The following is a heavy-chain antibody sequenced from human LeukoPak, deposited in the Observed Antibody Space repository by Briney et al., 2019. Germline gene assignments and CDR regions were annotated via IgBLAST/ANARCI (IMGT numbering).Heavy chain of an antibody. CDR2: IYYGGNT. CDR1: GGYITTYY. CDR3: ARATFYFYMDV. Sequence: SDTLSLTCTVAGGYITTYYWTWIRQTPGKGLEWIGYIYYGGNTNYNPSLNSRVTISVDKSKSQISLNLSSVTAADTATYYCARATFYFYMDVWGKGTTVIVSS. V-gene: IGHV4-59*07. J-gene: IGHJ6*03.